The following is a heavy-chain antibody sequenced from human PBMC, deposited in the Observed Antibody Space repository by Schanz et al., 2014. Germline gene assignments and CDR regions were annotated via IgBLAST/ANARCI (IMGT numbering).Heavy chain of an antibody. Sequence: QVQLVQSGSEVKNPGASVKVSCKASGYTFTKYYIHWVRQAPGQGLEWMAWISAKDGNTNSVQKVQDRLTLTTEASTSTAYMELRSLRSDDTAVYYCARDIQYHYDTSGPVGAFDIWGRGTVVTVS. V-gene: IGHV1-18*04. CDR3: ARDIQYHYDTSGPVGAFDI. J-gene: IGHJ3*02. D-gene: IGHD3-22*01. CDR1: GYTFTKYY. CDR2: ISAKDGNT.